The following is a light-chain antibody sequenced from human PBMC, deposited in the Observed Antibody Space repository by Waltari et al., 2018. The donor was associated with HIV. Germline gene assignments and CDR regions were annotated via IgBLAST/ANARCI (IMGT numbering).Light chain of an antibody. V-gene: IGLV1-47*01. J-gene: IGLJ3*02. CDR1: ISNLGGNF. CDR3: STWDNSLSHWV. CDR2: RNE. Sequence: QSVVTQPPSAPGTPGQNISISCSGDISNLGGNFVYWYQQRPGTAPRLLIYRNEQRPSGVPDRFSGSKSATSASLAISGLRSEDEADYHCSTWDNSLSHWVFGGGTKVTVL.